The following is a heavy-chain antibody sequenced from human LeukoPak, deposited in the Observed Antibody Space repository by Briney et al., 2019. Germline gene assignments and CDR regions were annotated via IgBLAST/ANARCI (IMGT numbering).Heavy chain of an antibody. J-gene: IGHJ3*02. Sequence: ASVKVSCKASGYTFTGYYMHWVRQAPGQGLEWMGWINPNSGGTNYAQKFQGRVTMTRDTSISTAYMELSRLRSDDTAVYYCARVVWYDSSGSDAFDIWGQGTMVTVSS. CDR1: GYTFTGYY. CDR2: INPNSGGT. CDR3: ARVVWYDSSGSDAFDI. D-gene: IGHD3-22*01. V-gene: IGHV1-2*02.